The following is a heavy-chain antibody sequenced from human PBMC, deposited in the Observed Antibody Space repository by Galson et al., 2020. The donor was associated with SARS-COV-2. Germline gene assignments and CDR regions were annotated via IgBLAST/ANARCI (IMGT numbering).Heavy chain of an antibody. CDR2: ISDYNGNT. D-gene: IGHD3-10*01. Sequence: ASVTVSCQASGYTFTSYGISWVRQAPGQGLEWTGWISDYNGNTHYAQKLQGRVTMTTNTSTSTAYMELRSLRSDDTAVYYCARDKGEWVLLWFGGLLDVWGQGTTVTVSS. CDR1: GYTFTSYG. V-gene: IGHV1-18*01. J-gene: IGHJ6*02. CDR3: ARDKGEWVLLWFGGLLDV.